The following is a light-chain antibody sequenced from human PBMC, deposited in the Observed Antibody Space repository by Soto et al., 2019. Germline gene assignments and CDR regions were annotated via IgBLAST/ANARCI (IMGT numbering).Light chain of an antibody. Sequence: EVVLTQSPGTLSLSPGERATLSCRASQSVINYLGWYQQKPGQAPRLLIYGVSSRATGIPDRFSGSGSGTDFTLTISRLEPEDFAVYYCQQRSNWPRYTFGQGTKLEIK. CDR2: GVS. CDR3: QQRSNWPRYT. CDR1: QSVINY. V-gene: IGKV3D-20*02. J-gene: IGKJ2*01.